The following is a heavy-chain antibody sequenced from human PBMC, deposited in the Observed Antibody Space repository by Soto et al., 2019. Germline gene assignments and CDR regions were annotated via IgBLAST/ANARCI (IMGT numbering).Heavy chain of an antibody. CDR1: FGSMISVFYS. V-gene: IGHV4-30-2*01. CDR2: IYHSGST. D-gene: IGHD5-18*01. CDR3: AKLERGYSYDGKWLAP. Sequence: SLTCSFSFGSMISVFYSCSLIRQPRWKCLEWIGYIYHSGSTYYNPSLKILVTISVDRSKNQFSLKLSSVTAADTAVYYCAKLERGYSYDGKWLAPWGQGTLVTVSS. J-gene: IGHJ5*02.